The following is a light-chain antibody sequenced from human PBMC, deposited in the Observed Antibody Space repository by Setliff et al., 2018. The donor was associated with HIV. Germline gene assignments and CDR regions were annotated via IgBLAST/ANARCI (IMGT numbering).Light chain of an antibody. J-gene: IGLJ2*01. V-gene: IGLV2-23*02. Sequence: QSALTQPASVSGSPGQSITISCTGTSSDAGNYNLVSWYQHYPGKAPKLIIYEVDKRPSGVSSRFSGSKSGNAASLTISGLQAEDEADYHCCSYAGESTFVFGGGTKVTVL. CDR2: EVD. CDR3: CSYAGESTFV. CDR1: SSDAGNYNL.